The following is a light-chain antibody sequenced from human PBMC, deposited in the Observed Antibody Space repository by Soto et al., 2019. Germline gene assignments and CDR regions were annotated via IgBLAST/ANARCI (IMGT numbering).Light chain of an antibody. V-gene: IGKV3-20*01. CDR3: QQYGSPPSLT. CDR2: GAS. J-gene: IGKJ4*01. CDR1: QSVSGSY. Sequence: EIVLPQSPGTLSLSPGERVTLSCRASQSVSGSYLAWYQQKPGQAPRLLINGASSRATGIPDRFSGSGSGTDFALTISRLEPEDFAVYYCQQYGSPPSLTFGGGTKVEIK.